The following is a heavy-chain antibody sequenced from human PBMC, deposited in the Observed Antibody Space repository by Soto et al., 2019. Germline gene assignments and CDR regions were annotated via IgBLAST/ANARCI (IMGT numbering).Heavy chain of an antibody. Sequence: GGSLRLSCAASGFTFSNAWMNWVRQAPGKGLEWVGRIKSKTDGGTTDYAAPVKGRFTISRDDSKNTLYLQMNSLKTEDTAVYYCTTEGGSGYYVYYYYGMDVWGQGTTVTVSS. CDR3: TTEGGSGYYVYYYYGMDV. D-gene: IGHD3-22*01. CDR2: IKSKTDGGTT. CDR1: GFTFSNAW. J-gene: IGHJ6*02. V-gene: IGHV3-15*07.